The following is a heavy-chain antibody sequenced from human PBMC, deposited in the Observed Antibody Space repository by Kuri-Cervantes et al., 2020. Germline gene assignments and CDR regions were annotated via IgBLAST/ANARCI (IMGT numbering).Heavy chain of an antibody. Sequence: GESLKISCAASGFTFSSRDMNWVRQAPGKGPEWVSYISGTISGSGNIYYAESVKGRFTISRDNAKNSLYLQMNGLRAEDTAVYYCARSRIPGWTSCYDLWGQGTLVTVSS. CDR2: ISGTISGSGNI. D-gene: IGHD2-2*01. CDR1: GFTFSSRD. J-gene: IGHJ4*02. CDR3: ARSRIPGWTSCYDL. V-gene: IGHV3-21*01.